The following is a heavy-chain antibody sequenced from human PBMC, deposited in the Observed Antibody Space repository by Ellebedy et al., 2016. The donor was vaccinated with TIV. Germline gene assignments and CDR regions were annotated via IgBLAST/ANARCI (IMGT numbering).Heavy chain of an antibody. CDR2: ISSSSSYI. J-gene: IGHJ5*02. Sequence: GGSLRLXCAASGFNFINNAIHWVRQAPGKGLEWVSSISSSSSYIYYADSVKGRFTISRDNAKNSLYLQMNSLRAEDTAVYYCAGYGWPANFDPWGQGILVTVSS. D-gene: IGHD2-15*01. CDR1: GFNFINNA. V-gene: IGHV3-21*01. CDR3: AGYGWPANFDP.